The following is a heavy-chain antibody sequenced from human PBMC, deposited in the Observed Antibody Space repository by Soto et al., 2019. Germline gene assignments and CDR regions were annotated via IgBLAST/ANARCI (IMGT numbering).Heavy chain of an antibody. CDR1: RESLGDHY. D-gene: IGHD5-18*01. J-gene: IGHJ6*02. V-gene: IGHV4-34*01. CDR3: ARGKPSGYRFGPRTFFYYGLVF. CDR2: VHPSGST. Sequence: ESESLTCAVFRESLGDHYWEGIRQCPDKGLEGIGEVHPSGSTDYNPSLKSRLTLSLDTSKNQFSLKVASVTAADTAVYFCARGKPSGYRFGPRTFFYYGLVFGGPGTPVTVSS.